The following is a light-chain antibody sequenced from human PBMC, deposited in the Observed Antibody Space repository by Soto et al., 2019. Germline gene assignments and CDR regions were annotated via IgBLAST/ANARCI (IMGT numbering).Light chain of an antibody. J-gene: IGKJ2*01. V-gene: IGKV1-39*01. CDR3: QQSYSTPGT. CDR2: AAS. Sequence: DIQMTQSPSSLSASVGDRVTITCRASQVISSYLNWYQQQPGKAPKLLIYAASSLQSGVPSRFSGSGSGTEFTLTISNLQPEDFATYYCQQSYSTPGTFGQGTRLEI. CDR1: QVISSY.